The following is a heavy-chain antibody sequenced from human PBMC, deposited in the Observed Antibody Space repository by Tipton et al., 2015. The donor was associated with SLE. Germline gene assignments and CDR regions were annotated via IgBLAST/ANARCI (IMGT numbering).Heavy chain of an antibody. CDR3: ATAAVGYGGSAGDYYQMDV. V-gene: IGHV3-23*01. Sequence: GSLRLSCAASGLTFSNSAMSWVRQAPGKGLEWVSTISTGGASTHYADSVKGRFTISRDNSKHTVYLQMNSLRSEDTAVYYCATAAVGYGGSAGDYYQMDVWGKGTTVTVSS. J-gene: IGHJ6*03. D-gene: IGHD4-23*01. CDR1: GLTFSNSA. CDR2: ISTGGAST.